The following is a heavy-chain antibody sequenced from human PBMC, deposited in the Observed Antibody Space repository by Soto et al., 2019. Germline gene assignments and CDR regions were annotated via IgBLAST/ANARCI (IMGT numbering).Heavy chain of an antibody. CDR3: ANEGLYYDSDGPDAFDL. D-gene: IGHD3-22*01. V-gene: IGHV3-30*18. CDR2: ISYDGSNK. Sequence: GGSLRLSCAVSGFTFSYYGMHWVRQAPGKGLEWVAVISYDGSNKDFADSVKGRFTISRDNSKSTLYLQMNSLRPEDTAVYYCANEGLYYDSDGPDAFDLWGQGTMVTVSS. J-gene: IGHJ3*01. CDR1: GFTFSYYG.